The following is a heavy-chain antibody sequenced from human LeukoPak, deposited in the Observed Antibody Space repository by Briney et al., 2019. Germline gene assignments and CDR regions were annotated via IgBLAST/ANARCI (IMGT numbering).Heavy chain of an antibody. CDR3: ARELMVRGAQRPDV. J-gene: IGHJ6*04. CDR1: GYTFTGYH. V-gene: IGHV1-2*07. Sequence: ASVKVSCKASGYTFTGYHMHLVPHAPGQGLEWMLWINPNSGGTNYAHKFQRRVTMTRDTSISTASMELSSLISDDPTVYYCARELMVRGAQRPDVWGKGTTVSVSS. D-gene: IGHD3-10*01. CDR2: INPNSGGT.